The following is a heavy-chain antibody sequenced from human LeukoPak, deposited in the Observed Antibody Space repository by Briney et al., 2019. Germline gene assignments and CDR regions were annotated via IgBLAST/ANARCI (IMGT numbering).Heavy chain of an antibody. Sequence: TSETLSLTCTVSGGSISSYYWSWIRQPAGKGLEWIGRIYTSGSTNYNPSLKSRVTMSVDTSKNQFSLKLSSVTAADTAVYYCAKDPIAVAHRGRDNWFDPWGQGTLVTVSS. V-gene: IGHV4-4*07. J-gene: IGHJ5*02. CDR1: GGSISSYY. CDR2: IYTSGST. D-gene: IGHD6-19*01. CDR3: AKDPIAVAHRGRDNWFDP.